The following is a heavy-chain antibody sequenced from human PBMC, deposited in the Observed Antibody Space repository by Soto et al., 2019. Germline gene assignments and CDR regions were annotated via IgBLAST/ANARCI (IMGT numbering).Heavy chain of an antibody. Sequence: PVKVSCKASGGTFSNSVISWVRQAPGQGLEWVGGIIPSFDTPNYAQRLQGRVTIIADESTNTAYLELSSLRSEDTAVYYCARAPRLVGVTMHEYYFDYWGQGTLVTVSS. CDR3: ARAPRLVGVTMHEYYFDY. D-gene: IGHD3-3*01. CDR2: IIPSFDTP. CDR1: GGTFSNSV. V-gene: IGHV1-69*13. J-gene: IGHJ4*02.